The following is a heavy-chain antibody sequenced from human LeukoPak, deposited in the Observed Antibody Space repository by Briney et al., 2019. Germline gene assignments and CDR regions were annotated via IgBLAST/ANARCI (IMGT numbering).Heavy chain of an antibody. CDR1: GGSISSYY. J-gene: IGHJ4*02. CDR2: IYTSGST. D-gene: IGHD4-17*01. CDR3: ARESRTTVTISRFDY. V-gene: IGHV4-4*07. Sequence: PSETLSLTCTVSGGSISSYYWSWLRQPAGKGLEWIGRIYTSGSTNYNPSLKSRVSMSVDTSKNQFSLKLSSVTAADTAVYYCARESRTTVTISRFDYWGQGTLVTVSS.